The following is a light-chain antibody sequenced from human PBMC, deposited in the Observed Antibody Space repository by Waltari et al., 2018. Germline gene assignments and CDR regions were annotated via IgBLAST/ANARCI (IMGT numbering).Light chain of an antibody. J-gene: IGKJ1*01. CDR3: LQYLHTPRT. CDR1: KSLLYTSTMKNY. Sequence: DVVMTQSPDSLAVSMGDGATINCKSSKSLLYTSTMKNYLAWYQQKPGHPPKILIYSASIRESGVPDRFSGSGSGTDFTLTISGLQAEDVASYFCLQYLHTPRTFDQGTKVEIK. V-gene: IGKV4-1*01. CDR2: SAS.